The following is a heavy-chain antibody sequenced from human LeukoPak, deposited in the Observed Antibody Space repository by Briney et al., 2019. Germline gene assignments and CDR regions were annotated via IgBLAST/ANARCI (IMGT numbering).Heavy chain of an antibody. Sequence: ASVKVSCKTSGNTFTAYCVHWVRQAPGQGLEWMGWINPKSGGTIYAQKFQGRVTVTRDTSISTAYMELSSLTSNDTTLYYGARDGGEGKVGAFTGIGYWGQGTLVTVSS. D-gene: IGHD1-26*01. CDR2: INPKSGGT. CDR3: ARDGGEGKVGAFTGIGY. CDR1: GNTFTAYC. J-gene: IGHJ4*02. V-gene: IGHV1-2*02.